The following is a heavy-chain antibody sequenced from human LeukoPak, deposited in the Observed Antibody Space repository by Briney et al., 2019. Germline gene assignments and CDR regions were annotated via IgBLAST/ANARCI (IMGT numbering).Heavy chain of an antibody. J-gene: IGHJ4*02. D-gene: IGHD6-19*01. CDR1: TFTVSSNY. CDR3: ARKNGQWLAYDY. Sequence: GGSLRLSCAASTFTVSSNYMSWVRQAPGKGLEWVSVIYSGGSTYYADSVKGRFTISRDNSKNTLYLQMNSLRAEDTAVHYCARKNGQWLAYDYWGQGTLVTVSS. CDR2: IYSGGST. V-gene: IGHV3-53*01.